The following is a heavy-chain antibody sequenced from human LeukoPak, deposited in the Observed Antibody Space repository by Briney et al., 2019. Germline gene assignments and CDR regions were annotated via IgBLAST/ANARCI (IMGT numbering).Heavy chain of an antibody. CDR3: TRSTGWYNYFDY. J-gene: IGHJ4*02. D-gene: IGHD6-19*01. V-gene: IGHV3-9*03. CDR2: ITWNSGSI. CDR1: GFTFDNYA. Sequence: PGGFLRLSCATSGFTFDNYAMHWVRQAPGKGLEWVSGITWNSGSIAYADSVKGRFTISRDNAKNSLYLQMNSLTADDVAFYYCTRSTGWYNYFDYWGQGALVTVSS.